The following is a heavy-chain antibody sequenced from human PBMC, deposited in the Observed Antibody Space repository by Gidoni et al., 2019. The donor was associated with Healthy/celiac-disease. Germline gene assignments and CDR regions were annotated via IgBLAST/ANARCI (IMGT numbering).Heavy chain of an antibody. V-gene: IGHV3-21*01. CDR3: ARDLFGENWGVNYGMDV. D-gene: IGHD7-27*01. CDR2: ISSSSSYI. J-gene: IGHJ6*02. CDR1: GFTFSSYS. Sequence: EVQLVESGGGLVKPGGSLRLSCAASGFTFSSYSMNWVRQAPGKGLEWVSSISSSSSYIYYADSVKGRFTISRDNAKNSLYLQMNSLRAEDTAVYYCARDLFGENWGVNYGMDVWGQGTTVTVSS.